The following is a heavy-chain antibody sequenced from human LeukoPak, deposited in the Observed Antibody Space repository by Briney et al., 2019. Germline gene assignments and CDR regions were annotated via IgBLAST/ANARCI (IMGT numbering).Heavy chain of an antibody. Sequence: SGTLSLTCTVSGGSISSSSYYWGWIRQPPGKGLEWIGSIYYSGSTYYNPSLKSRVTISVDTSKNQFSLKPSSVTAADTAVYYCARQFLTGYFLDYWGQGTLVTVSS. D-gene: IGHD3-9*01. CDR1: GGSISSSSYY. CDR3: ARQFLTGYFLDY. CDR2: IYYSGST. J-gene: IGHJ4*02. V-gene: IGHV4-39*01.